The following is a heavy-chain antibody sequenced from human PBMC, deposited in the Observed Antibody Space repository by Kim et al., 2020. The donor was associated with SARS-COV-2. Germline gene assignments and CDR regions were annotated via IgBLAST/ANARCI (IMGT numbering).Heavy chain of an antibody. D-gene: IGHD2-8*02. CDR3: ARGPNYWFYYFDY. CDR2: ISNSRSYI. J-gene: IGHJ4*02. V-gene: IGHV3-21*01. Sequence: GGSLRLSCAASGFSFSDYSMNWVRQAPGKGLEWVSSISNSRSYIYDADSVKGRFTISRDNAKNSLYLQMNSLRAEDTAVYYCARGPNYWFYYFDYWGQGTLVTLSS. CDR1: GFSFSDYS.